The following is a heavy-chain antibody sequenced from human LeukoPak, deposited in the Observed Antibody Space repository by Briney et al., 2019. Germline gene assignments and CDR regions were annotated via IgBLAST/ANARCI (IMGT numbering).Heavy chain of an antibody. D-gene: IGHD2-15*01. CDR2: IYYSGST. J-gene: IGHJ4*02. Sequence: PSETLSLTCTVSGGSINSGGYYWSWIRQHPGKGLEWIGYIYYSGSTYYNPSLKSRVTISVDTSKNQFSLKLSSVTAADTAVYYCARDARGTMRSDYYFDYWGQGTLVTVSS. V-gene: IGHV4-31*03. CDR1: GGSINSGGYY. CDR3: ARDARGTMRSDYYFDY.